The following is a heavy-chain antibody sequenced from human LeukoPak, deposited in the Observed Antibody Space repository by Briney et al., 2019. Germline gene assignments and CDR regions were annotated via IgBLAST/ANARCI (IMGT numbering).Heavy chain of an antibody. J-gene: IGHJ4*02. CDR3: ARELVVVAATATYYFYS. CDR1: GGFISSYY. Sequence: SETLSLTCTVSGGFISSYYWSWIRQPPGKGLEWFGYIHYTGSTNYNPSLESRVTISVDTSKNQFSLKLSSVTAADTAVYYCARELVVVAATATYYFYSWGPGNLVTVSS. CDR2: IHYTGST. D-gene: IGHD2-15*01. V-gene: IGHV4-59*01.